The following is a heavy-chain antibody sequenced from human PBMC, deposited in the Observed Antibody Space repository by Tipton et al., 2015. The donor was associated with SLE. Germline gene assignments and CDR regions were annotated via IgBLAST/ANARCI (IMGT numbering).Heavy chain of an antibody. CDR1: GGSFSGYY. J-gene: IGHJ5*02. D-gene: IGHD6-13*01. CDR3: ARDRGIAAAGTRWFDP. CDR2: INHRGGT. V-gene: IGHV4-34*01. Sequence: TLSLTCAVYGGSFSGYYWSWIRQSPGKGLEWIGEINHRGGTNYNPSLKSRVTISVDTSKSQFSLQLSSVTAADTAVYYCARDRGIAAAGTRWFDPWGQGTLVTVSS.